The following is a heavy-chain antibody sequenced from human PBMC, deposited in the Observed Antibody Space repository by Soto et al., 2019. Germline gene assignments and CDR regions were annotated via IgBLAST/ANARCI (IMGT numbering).Heavy chain of an antibody. Sequence: QVLLQESGPGLVKPSETLSLTCTVSGGSVSSGSHYWSWIRQPPGKGLEWIGCSYYSGSTNYNPSLKSRVTISVDTSKNQFSLKLSSVTAADTAVYYCARDSSITYYYGMDVWGQGTTVTVSS. V-gene: IGHV4-61*01. CDR2: SYYSGST. CDR1: GGSVSSGSHY. D-gene: IGHD3-16*01. J-gene: IGHJ6*02. CDR3: ARDSSITYYYGMDV.